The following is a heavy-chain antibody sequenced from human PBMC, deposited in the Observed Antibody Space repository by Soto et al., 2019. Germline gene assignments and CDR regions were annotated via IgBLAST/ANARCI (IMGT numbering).Heavy chain of an antibody. CDR2: IIPIFGTA. CDR1: GGTFSSYA. D-gene: IGHD3-16*01. Sequence: ASVKVSCKASGGTFSSYAISWVRQAPGQGLEWMGGIIPIFGTANYAQKFQGRVTITADESTSTAYMELSSLRSEDTAVYYCARVVGLRLIAFDIWGQGTMVTVS. J-gene: IGHJ3*02. CDR3: ARVVGLRLIAFDI. V-gene: IGHV1-69*13.